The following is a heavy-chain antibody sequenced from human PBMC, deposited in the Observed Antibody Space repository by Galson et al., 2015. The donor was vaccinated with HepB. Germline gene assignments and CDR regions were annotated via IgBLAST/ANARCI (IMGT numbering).Heavy chain of an antibody. CDR2: ILPIFETA. J-gene: IGHJ4*02. CDR1: GGTFSRYT. V-gene: IGHV1-69*06. Sequence: SVKVSCKASGGTFSRYTIIWVRQAPGHGVEWMGEILPIFETANYAQKFQGRVTLTADKSTDTAYMERSSLRSEDTAVYYCTRSPHLTGTARYQFDYWGQGTLVTVSS. CDR3: TRSPHLTGTARYQFDY. D-gene: IGHD1-7*01.